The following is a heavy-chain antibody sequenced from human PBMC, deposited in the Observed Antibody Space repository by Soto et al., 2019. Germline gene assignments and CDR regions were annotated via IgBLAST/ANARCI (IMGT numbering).Heavy chain of an antibody. CDR3: ASGDDSSGYYDELGY. CDR1: GGTFSSYA. V-gene: IGHV1-69*01. Sequence: QVQLVQSGAEVKKPGSSVKVSCKASGGTFSSYAISWVRQAPGQGLEWMGGIIPIFGTANYAQKIQGRVRINVEEYTSSAYMALSSLRSEETGVYYCASGDDSSGYYDELGYLGQGTLVTVSS. J-gene: IGHJ4*02. CDR2: IIPIFGTA. D-gene: IGHD3-22*01.